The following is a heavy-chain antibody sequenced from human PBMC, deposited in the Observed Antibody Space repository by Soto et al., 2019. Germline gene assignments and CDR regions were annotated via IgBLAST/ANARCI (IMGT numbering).Heavy chain of an antibody. D-gene: IGHD5-12*01. CDR2: IHYSGST. J-gene: IGHJ6*03. CDR1: DVSIINYH. V-gene: IGHV4-59*01. CDR3: ARGRVDIVATAYMDV. Sequence: SETLSLTCTFSDVSIINYHWTLIRQSPGKGLEWIGYIHYSGSTNYNPSLRSRVTISIDTSKNQFSLKLSFVTAADTAVYYCARGRVDIVATAYMDVWGKGTTVTVSS.